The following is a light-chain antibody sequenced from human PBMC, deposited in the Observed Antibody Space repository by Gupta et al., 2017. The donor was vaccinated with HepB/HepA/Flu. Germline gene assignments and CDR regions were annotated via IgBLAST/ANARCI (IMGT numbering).Light chain of an antibody. V-gene: IGKV3-15*01. CDR3: QQYNNCPLT. CDR1: QSVSSN. CDR2: GAS. Sequence: EIVMTQSPATLSVSPGERATLSCRASQSVSSNLAWYQQKPGQAPRLLIYGASTRATGIPARFRGSGSGTEFTLTISSLQSEDIAVYYCQQYNNCPLTFGQGTLLEIK. J-gene: IGKJ5*01.